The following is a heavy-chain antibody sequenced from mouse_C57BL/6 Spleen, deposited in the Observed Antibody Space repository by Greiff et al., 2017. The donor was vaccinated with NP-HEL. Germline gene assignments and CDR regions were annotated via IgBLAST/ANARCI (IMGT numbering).Heavy chain of an antibody. Sequence: EVKLMESGGGLVKPGGSLKLSCAASGFTFSSYAMSWVRQTPEKRLEWVATISDGGSYTYYPDNVKGRFTISRDNAKNNLYLQMSHLKSEDTAMYYCARDPHYYGSSHYYAMDYWGQGTSVTVSS. D-gene: IGHD1-1*01. CDR3: ARDPHYYGSSHYYAMDY. CDR1: GFTFSSYA. V-gene: IGHV5-4*01. J-gene: IGHJ4*01. CDR2: ISDGGSYT.